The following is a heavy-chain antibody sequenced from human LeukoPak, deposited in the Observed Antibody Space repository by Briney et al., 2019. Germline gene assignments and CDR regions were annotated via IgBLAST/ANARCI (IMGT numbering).Heavy chain of an antibody. V-gene: IGHV3-7*01. J-gene: IGHJ4*02. CDR2: INQDGSVK. D-gene: IGHD3-10*02. CDR3: TRDFVL. CDR1: GFAFSTYW. Sequence: GGSLRLSCAASGFAFSTYWMDWVRQAPGKGLEWVGNINQDGSVKHYVDSVRGRFTISRDNARNSVYLQMSALRVEDTAVYYCTRDFVLWGQGSLVTASS.